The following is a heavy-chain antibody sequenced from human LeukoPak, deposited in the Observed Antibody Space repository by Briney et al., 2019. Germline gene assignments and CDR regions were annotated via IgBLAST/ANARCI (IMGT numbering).Heavy chain of an antibody. CDR2: INPNSGGT. V-gene: IGHV1-2*02. D-gene: IGHD3-22*01. Sequence: GASVKVSCKASGYTFTGYYMHWVRQAPGQGLEWMGWINPNSGGTNYAQKFQGRVTMTRDTSISTAYMELSRLRSDDTAVYYCARDRSPYLYYYDSSGYYGFDYWGQGTLVTVSS. J-gene: IGHJ4*02. CDR1: GYTFTGYY. CDR3: ARDRSPYLYYYDSSGYYGFDY.